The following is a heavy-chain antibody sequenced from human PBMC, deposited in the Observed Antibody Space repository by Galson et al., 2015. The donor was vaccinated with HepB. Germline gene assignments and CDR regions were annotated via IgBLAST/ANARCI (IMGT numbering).Heavy chain of an antibody. V-gene: IGHV1-69*13. Sequence: SVKVSCKASGGTFSSYAISWVRQAPGQGLEWMGGIIPIFGTANYAQKFQGRVTITADESTSTAYMELSSLRSEDTAVYYCARYSGSYRPDAFDIWGQGTMVTVSS. CDR2: IIPIFGTA. J-gene: IGHJ3*02. CDR1: GGTFSSYA. CDR3: ARYSGSYRPDAFDI. D-gene: IGHD1-26*01.